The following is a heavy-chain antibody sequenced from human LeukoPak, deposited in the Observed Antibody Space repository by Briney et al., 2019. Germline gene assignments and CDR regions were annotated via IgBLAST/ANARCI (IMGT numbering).Heavy chain of an antibody. Sequence: GGSLRLFCAASGFTFSSYAMSWVRQAPGKGLEWVSAISGSGGSTYYADSVKGRFTISRDNYKNTLYLQMNSLRAEDTAVYYCARALHCYYYMDVWGKGTTVTVSS. CDR3: ARALHCYYYMDV. V-gene: IGHV3-23*01. J-gene: IGHJ6*03. CDR2: ISGSGGST. CDR1: GFTFSSYA.